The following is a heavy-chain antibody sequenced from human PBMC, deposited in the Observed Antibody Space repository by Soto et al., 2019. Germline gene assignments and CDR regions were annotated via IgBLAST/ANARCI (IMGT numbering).Heavy chain of an antibody. D-gene: IGHD7-27*01. V-gene: IGHV3-48*03. Sequence: EVQLVESGGGLVQPGGSLRLSCVASGFTFSSYSIVWVRQAPGKGLEWVSYIFTTGTTIYYANSVKGRFTVSRDNAKNALFLILNSLRAEDTAVYYCARDKAWAFDYWGQGTLVTVSS. CDR3: ARDKAWAFDY. CDR1: GFTFSSYS. CDR2: IFTTGTTI. J-gene: IGHJ4*02.